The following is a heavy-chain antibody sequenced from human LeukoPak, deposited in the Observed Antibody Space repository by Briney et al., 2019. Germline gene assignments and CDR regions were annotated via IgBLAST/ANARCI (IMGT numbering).Heavy chain of an antibody. V-gene: IGHV3-30*12. CDR3: ARDREYYFDY. J-gene: IGHJ4*02. CDR1: GFTFSSYG. CDR2: ISYDGSNK. D-gene: IGHD3-10*01. Sequence: PGGSRRLSCAASGFTFSSYGMHWVRQAPGKGLEWVAVISYDGSNKYYADSVKGRFTISRDNSKNTLYLQMNSLRAEDTAVYYCARDREYYFDYWGQGTLVTVSS.